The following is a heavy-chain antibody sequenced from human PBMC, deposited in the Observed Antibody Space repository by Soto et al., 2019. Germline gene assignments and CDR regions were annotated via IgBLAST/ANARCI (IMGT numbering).Heavy chain of an antibody. CDR3: AKDFTHWFRDYFYYYCGMDV. V-gene: IGHV3-30*18. Sequence: GSLRPSCSAAGFTFSSYGMHWVRQAPGTGLEWVAVMSYDGSKYYADTVKGRFTISRDNSKNTLYLQINSLRPEDTAVYYCAKDFTHWFRDYFYYYCGMDVWGQGTKVTVYS. CDR1: GFTFSSYG. J-gene: IGHJ6*02. D-gene: IGHD4-17*01. CDR2: MSYDGSK.